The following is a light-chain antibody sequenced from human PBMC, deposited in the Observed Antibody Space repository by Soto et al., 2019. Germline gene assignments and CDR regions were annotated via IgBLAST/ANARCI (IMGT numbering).Light chain of an antibody. Sequence: EIVLTQSPATLSLSPGERATLSCRASQRVGSSNLAWFQQKPGQAPRLLIYGASTRATGIPDRFSGSGSGTDFTLTIRRLEPEDFAVYFCQQYVSSPRTFGQGTKVDIK. CDR2: GAS. CDR1: QRVGSSN. J-gene: IGKJ1*01. CDR3: QQYVSSPRT. V-gene: IGKV3-20*01.